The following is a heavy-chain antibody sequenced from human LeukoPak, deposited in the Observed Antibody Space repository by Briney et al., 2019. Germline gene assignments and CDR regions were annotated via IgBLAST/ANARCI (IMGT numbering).Heavy chain of an antibody. CDR1: GGSISSGGYY. CDR3: ARASPYDSSGYYFGAFDL. J-gene: IGHJ2*01. Sequence: SETLSLTCTVSGGSISSGGYYWSWIRQHPGKGLEWIVYIYYSGSTYYNPSLKSRVTISVDTSKNQFSLKLSSVTAADTAVYYCARASPYDSSGYYFGAFDLWGRGTLVTVSS. CDR2: IYYSGST. V-gene: IGHV4-31*03. D-gene: IGHD3-22*01.